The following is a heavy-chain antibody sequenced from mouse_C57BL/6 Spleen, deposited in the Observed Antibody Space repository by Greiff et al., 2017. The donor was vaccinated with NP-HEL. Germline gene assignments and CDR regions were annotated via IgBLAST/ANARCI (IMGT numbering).Heavy chain of an antibody. J-gene: IGHJ2*01. CDR2: IYIGNGYT. CDR3: ARSMTYYYGSSPYYFDY. Sequence: EVQLQQSGAELVRPGSSVKMSCKTSGYTFTSYGINWVKQRPGQGLEWIGYIYIGNGYTEYNEKFKGKATLTSDTSSSTAYMQLSSLTSEDSAIYFCARSMTYYYGSSPYYFDYWGQGTTLTVSS. V-gene: IGHV1-58*01. D-gene: IGHD1-1*01. CDR1: GYTFTSYG.